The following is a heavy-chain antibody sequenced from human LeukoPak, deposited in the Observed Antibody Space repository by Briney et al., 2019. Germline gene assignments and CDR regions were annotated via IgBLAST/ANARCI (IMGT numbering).Heavy chain of an antibody. CDR2: IYTRGST. D-gene: IGHD3-3*01. J-gene: IGHJ6*03. V-gene: IGHV4-4*07. Sequence: SETLSLTCTVSGGSISSYYWSWIRQPAAKGPEWIGRIYTRGSTNYNPSLKSRVTMSVDTSKNQFSLKLSSVTAADTAVYYCARSRGNYDFWSGYYFYFYYMDVWGKGTTVTVSS. CDR1: GGSISSYY. CDR3: ARSRGNYDFWSGYYFYFYYMDV.